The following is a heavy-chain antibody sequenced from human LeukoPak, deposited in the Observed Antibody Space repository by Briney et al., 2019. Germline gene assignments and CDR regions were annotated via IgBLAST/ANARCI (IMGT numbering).Heavy chain of an antibody. V-gene: IGHV4-39*01. CDR3: ARHVDTATDYFDY. CDR1: GGSISSSSYY. Sequence: SDTLSLTCTVSGGSISSSSYYWGWIRQPPGKGLEWIGRIYYSGSSYYNPSLKSRVTISVHTSKNQFSLKLSSVTAADTAVYYCARHVDTATDYFDYWGQGTLVTVSS. CDR2: IYYSGSS. J-gene: IGHJ4*02. D-gene: IGHD5-18*01.